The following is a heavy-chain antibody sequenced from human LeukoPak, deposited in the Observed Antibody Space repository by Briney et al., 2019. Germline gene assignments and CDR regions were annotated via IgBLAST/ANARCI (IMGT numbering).Heavy chain of an antibody. CDR1: GGSISSYY. J-gene: IGHJ4*02. D-gene: IGHD3-3*01. Sequence: SETLSLTCTVSGGSISSYYWSWIRQPPGKGLEWIGYIYYSGSTNYNPSLKSRVTMSVDTSKNQFSLKLSSVTAADTAVYYCARSLLPSYDFWSGQYSGYYFDYWGQGTLVTVSS. CDR2: IYYSGST. CDR3: ARSLLPSYDFWSGQYSGYYFDY. V-gene: IGHV4-59*12.